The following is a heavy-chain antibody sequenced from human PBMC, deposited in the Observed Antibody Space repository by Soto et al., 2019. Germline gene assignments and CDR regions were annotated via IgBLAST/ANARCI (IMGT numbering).Heavy chain of an antibody. CDR1: GYTFTSYG. CDR2: IRAYNGNT. CDR3: AGDSSFYDYIWGSYRYHSFDY. V-gene: IGHV1-18*01. J-gene: IGHJ4*02. D-gene: IGHD3-16*02. Sequence: QVQLVQSGAEVKKPGASVKVSCQASGYTFTSYGISWVRQDPGQGLEWMGWIRAYNGNTHYAQKLQGRVTMTRDTSTGMAYRELRGLRCDDWYVYYCAGDSSFYDYIWGSYRYHSFDYWGQGTLVTVSS.